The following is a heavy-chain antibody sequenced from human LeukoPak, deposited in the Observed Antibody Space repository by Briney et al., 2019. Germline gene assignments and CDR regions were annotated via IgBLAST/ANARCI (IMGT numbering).Heavy chain of an antibody. D-gene: IGHD4-17*01. CDR3: AKSNYGDYYYEYGMDV. Sequence: GGSMRLSCAASGFIFTDYWMHWVRQAPGKELVWVARIRGDGRATTYADSVKGRFTISRDNAKNSLYLQVNSLRAEDTAIYYCAKSNYGDYYYEYGMDVWGQGTRVTVSS. V-gene: IGHV3-74*03. CDR1: GFIFTDYW. CDR2: IRGDGRAT. J-gene: IGHJ6*02.